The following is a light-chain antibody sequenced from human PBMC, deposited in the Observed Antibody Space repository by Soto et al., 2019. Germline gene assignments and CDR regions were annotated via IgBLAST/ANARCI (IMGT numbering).Light chain of an antibody. J-gene: IGLJ3*02. CDR1: TSNIGTGYD. Sequence: QSVLTQPPSVSGAPGQRVTISCTGSTSNIGTGYDVHWYQQLPGTAPKLLIYGNSKRPSGVPDRFSGSKSGSSASLAITGLQADDEADYYCQSYDMSLSGWVFGGGTKLTVL. V-gene: IGLV1-40*01. CDR2: GNS. CDR3: QSYDMSLSGWV.